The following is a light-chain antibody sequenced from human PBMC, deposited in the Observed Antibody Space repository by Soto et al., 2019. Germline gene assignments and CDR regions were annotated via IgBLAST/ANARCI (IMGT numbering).Light chain of an antibody. CDR1: QDISNY. J-gene: IGKJ2*01. CDR3: QQYDNLPYT. CDR2: DAS. Sequence: DIQMTQSPSSLSASVGDRVTITCQASQDISNYLNCYQQKPGKAPKLLIYDASNLETGVTSRLRGSGSGTDFTFTIISLQPEDIATYYCQQYDNLPYTFGQGTKLEIK. V-gene: IGKV1-33*01.